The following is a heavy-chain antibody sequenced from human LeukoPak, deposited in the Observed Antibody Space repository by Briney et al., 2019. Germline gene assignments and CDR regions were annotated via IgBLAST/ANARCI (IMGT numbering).Heavy chain of an antibody. Sequence: SETLSLTXTVSGGSISSYYWSWIRQPAGKGLEWIGRIYTSGSTNYNPSLKSRVTMSVDTSKNQFSLKLSSVTAADTAVYYCAREQDYSNDLDYWGQGTLVTVSS. CDR1: GGSISSYY. CDR3: AREQDYSNDLDY. J-gene: IGHJ4*02. V-gene: IGHV4-4*07. D-gene: IGHD4-11*01. CDR2: IYTSGST.